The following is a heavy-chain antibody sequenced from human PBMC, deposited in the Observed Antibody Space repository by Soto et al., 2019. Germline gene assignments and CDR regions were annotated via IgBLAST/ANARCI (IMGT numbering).Heavy chain of an antibody. CDR3: ARGVSMEVTTILYMDV. Sequence: SETLSLTCTVSGGSISSSSYYWGWIRQPPGKGLEWIGSIYYSGSTYYNPSLKSRVTISVDTSKNQFSLKLSSVTAADTAVYYCARGVSMEVTTILYMDVWGKGTTVTVSS. J-gene: IGHJ6*03. V-gene: IGHV4-39*01. D-gene: IGHD2-21*02. CDR1: GGSISSSSYY. CDR2: IYYSGST.